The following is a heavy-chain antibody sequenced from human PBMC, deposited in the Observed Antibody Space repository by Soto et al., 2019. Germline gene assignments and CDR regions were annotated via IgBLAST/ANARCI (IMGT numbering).Heavy chain of an antibody. CDR3: ERVGLFSPPNGMDV. Sequence: GGSLRLSCAASGFTVSSNYMSWVRQAPGKGLEWVSVIYSGGSTYYADSVKGRFTISRDNSKNTLYLQMNSLRAEDTAVYYCERVGLFSPPNGMDVSGKGTKGTVS. CDR2: IYSGGST. CDR1: GFTVSSNY. D-gene: IGHD3-16*01. J-gene: IGHJ6*04. V-gene: IGHV3-53*01.